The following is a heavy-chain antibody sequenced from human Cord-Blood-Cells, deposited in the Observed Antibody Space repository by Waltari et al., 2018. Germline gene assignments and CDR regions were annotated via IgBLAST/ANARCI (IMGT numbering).Heavy chain of an antibody. CDR3: ARDLHRRITMVQGEGYYYGMDV. V-gene: IGHV1-69*01. D-gene: IGHD3-10*01. J-gene: IGHJ6*02. Sequence: PGQGLEWMGGIIPIFGTANYAQKFQGRVTITADESTSTAYMELSSLRSEDTAVYDCARDLHRRITMVQGEGYYYGMDVWGQGTTVTVSS. CDR2: IIPIFGTA.